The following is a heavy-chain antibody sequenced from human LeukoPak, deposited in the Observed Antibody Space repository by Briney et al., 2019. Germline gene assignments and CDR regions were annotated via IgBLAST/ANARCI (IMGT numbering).Heavy chain of an antibody. CDR1: GYTFTSYG. V-gene: IGHV1-18*01. CDR3: ARDLLSVTMIVVVIPFDY. D-gene: IGHD3-22*01. CDR2: ISAYNGNT. J-gene: IGHJ4*02. Sequence: ASVKVSCKASGYTFTSYGISWVRQAPGQGLEWMGWISAYNGNTNYAQKLQGRVTMTTDTSTSTAYMELRSLRSDDTAVYYCARDLLSVTMIVVVIPFDYWGQGTLVTVSS.